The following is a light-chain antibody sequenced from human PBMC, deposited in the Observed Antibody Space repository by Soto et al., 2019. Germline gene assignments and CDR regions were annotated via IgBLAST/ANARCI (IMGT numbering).Light chain of an antibody. CDR1: SSNIGNNY. CDR3: GTWDSSLSGVV. Sequence: QSVLTQPPSVSAAPGQKVTISCSGSSSNIGNNYVSWYQQLPGTAPKLLIYDNNDRPSGIPDRFSGSKSGTSATLGITGLQTGEEAYYYCGTWDSSLSGVVFGGGKKRTVL. V-gene: IGLV1-51*01. J-gene: IGLJ2*01. CDR2: DNN.